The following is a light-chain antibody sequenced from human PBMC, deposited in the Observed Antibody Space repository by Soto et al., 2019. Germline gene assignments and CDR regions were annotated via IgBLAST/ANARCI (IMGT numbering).Light chain of an antibody. V-gene: IGKV1-5*03. CDR3: QQYQSYSGT. CDR1: QSISDW. J-gene: IGKJ1*01. Sequence: DIQMTQSPSTLTASVGDRVTITCRASQSISDWLAWYQQKPWKPPNLLIYRASFLESGVPSRFSGSGSGTEFTLSINSLHPDDFATYSCQQYQSYSGTCGQGTKVEIK. CDR2: RAS.